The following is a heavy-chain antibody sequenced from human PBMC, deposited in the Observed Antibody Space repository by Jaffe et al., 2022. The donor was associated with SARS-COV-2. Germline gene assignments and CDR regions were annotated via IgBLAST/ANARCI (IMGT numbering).Heavy chain of an antibody. CDR3: ARAEMATFLQSDY. Sequence: QVQLVESGGGVVQPGRSLRLSCAASGFTFSSYAMHWVRQAPGKGLEWVAVISYDGSNKYYADSVKGRFTISRDNSKNTLYLQMNSLRAEDTAVYYCARAEMATFLQSDYWGQGTLVTVSS. D-gene: IGHD5-12*01. CDR1: GFTFSSYA. CDR2: ISYDGSNK. V-gene: IGHV3-30*04. J-gene: IGHJ4*02.